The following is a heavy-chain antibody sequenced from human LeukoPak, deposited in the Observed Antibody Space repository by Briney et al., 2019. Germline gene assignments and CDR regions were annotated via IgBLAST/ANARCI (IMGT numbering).Heavy chain of an antibody. D-gene: IGHD6-13*01. J-gene: IGHJ5*02. CDR2: ISAYNGNT. CDR1: GYSFTSYW. CDR3: ARTVGIAAAVRFDP. Sequence: GESLKISCKGSGYSFTSYWIGWVRQAPGQGLEWMAWISAYNGNTNYAQKLQGRVTMTTDTSTSTAYMELRSLRSDDTAVYYCARTVGIAAAVRFDPWGQGTLVTVSS. V-gene: IGHV1-18*04.